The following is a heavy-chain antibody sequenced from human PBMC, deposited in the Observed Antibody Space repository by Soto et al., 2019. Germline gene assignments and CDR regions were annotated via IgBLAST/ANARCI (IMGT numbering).Heavy chain of an antibody. Sequence: GGSLRLSCAASGFTVSSNYMSWVRQAPGKGLEWVSVIYSGGSTYYADSVKGRFTISRDNSKNTLYLQMNSLRAEDTAVYYCARGPDQLQSYYYGMDVWGQGTTVTVSS. CDR3: ARGPDQLQSYYYGMDV. J-gene: IGHJ6*02. CDR2: IYSGGST. D-gene: IGHD4-4*01. CDR1: GFTVSSNY. V-gene: IGHV3-53*01.